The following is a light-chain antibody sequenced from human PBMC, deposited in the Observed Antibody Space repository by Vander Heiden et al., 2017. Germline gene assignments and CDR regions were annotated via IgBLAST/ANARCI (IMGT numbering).Light chain of an antibody. V-gene: IGKV2-30*01. CDR1: QSLVYSDGNTY. Sequence: DVVMTQSPLSLPVTLGQPASISCRSSQSLVYSDGNTYLNWFQQRPGQSPRRLIYKVSNRDSGVPDRFSGSGSGTDFTLKISRVEAEDVGVYYCRQGTHCPWTFGQGTKVEIK. J-gene: IGKJ1*01. CDR2: KVS. CDR3: RQGTHCPWT.